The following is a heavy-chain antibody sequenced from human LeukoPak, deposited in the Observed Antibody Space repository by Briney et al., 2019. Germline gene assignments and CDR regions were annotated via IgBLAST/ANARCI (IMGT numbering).Heavy chain of an antibody. J-gene: IGHJ4*02. D-gene: IGHD6-19*01. CDR2: INPNSGGT. CDR3: ATDIAVAGKGTYYFDY. Sequence: ASVKVSCKASGYTFTGYYMHWVRQAPGQGLEWMGWINPNSGGTNYAQKFQGRVTMTGDTSTSTAYMELSRLRSDDTAVYYCATDIAVAGKGTYYFDYWGQGTLVTVSS. V-gene: IGHV1-2*02. CDR1: GYTFTGYY.